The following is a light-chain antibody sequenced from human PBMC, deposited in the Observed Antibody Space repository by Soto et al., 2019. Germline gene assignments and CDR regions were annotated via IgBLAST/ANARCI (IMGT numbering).Light chain of an antibody. CDR1: QDISNY. J-gene: IGKJ3*01. CDR3: QQYDNIFT. CDR2: DAS. V-gene: IGKV1-33*01. Sequence: DIQMTQSPSSLSASVGDRVTITCQASQDISNYLNWYQQKPGKAPKLLLYDASNLETGVPSRFSGSGSGTDFTFTISSLQPEDIATYYCQQYDNIFTFGPGTKVDIK.